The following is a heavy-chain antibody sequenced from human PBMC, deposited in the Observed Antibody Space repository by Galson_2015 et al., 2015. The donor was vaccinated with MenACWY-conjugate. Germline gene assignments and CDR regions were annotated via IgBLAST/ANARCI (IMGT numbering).Heavy chain of an antibody. CDR2: ITGSGLNT. J-gene: IGHJ4*02. Sequence: SLRLSCTASGFTFSNYAMTWVRQVPGKGLEWVSAITGSGLNTYYTGSVKGRFTISRDNSKNTLHMQMNSLRVEDTAVYYCAKDCHEDFWGQGTLVTVSS. CDR1: GFTFSNYA. V-gene: IGHV3-23*01. CDR3: AKDCHEDF.